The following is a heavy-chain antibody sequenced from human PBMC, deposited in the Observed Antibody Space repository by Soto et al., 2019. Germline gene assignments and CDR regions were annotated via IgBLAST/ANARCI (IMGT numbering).Heavy chain of an antibody. J-gene: IGHJ4*02. CDR3: ARHFVAVVIKGWGY. CDR1: GASIDRSNYY. Sequence: QLQLQESGPGLVKPSETLSLTCTVSGASIDRSNYYWDWIRQPPGKGLEWIGTTYYNGNAYYNPSLQSRVTMSVGTSKNQFSLKLISVTAADTAVYYCARHFVAVVIKGWGYWGQGTLVTVSS. CDR2: TYYNGNA. V-gene: IGHV4-39*01. D-gene: IGHD3-22*01.